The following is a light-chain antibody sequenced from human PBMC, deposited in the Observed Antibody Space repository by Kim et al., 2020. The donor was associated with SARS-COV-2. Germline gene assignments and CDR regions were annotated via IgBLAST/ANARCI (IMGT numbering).Light chain of an antibody. J-gene: IGLJ2*01. CDR2: YDS. Sequence: YELTQPPSVSVAPGKTARITCGGNNIGSKSVHWYQQKPGQAPVLVIYYDSDRPSGIPERFSGSNSGDTATLTISRVEAGDEADYYCQVWDSSSEFGGGTQLTVL. CDR1: NIGSKS. V-gene: IGLV3-21*04. CDR3: QVWDSSSE.